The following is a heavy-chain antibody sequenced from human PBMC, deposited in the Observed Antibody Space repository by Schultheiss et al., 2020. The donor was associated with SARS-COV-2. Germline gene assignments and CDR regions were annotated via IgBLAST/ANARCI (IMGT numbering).Heavy chain of an antibody. J-gene: IGHJ6*02. D-gene: IGHD6-19*01. CDR1: GFTFSSYG. CDR2: IRYDGSNK. V-gene: IGHV3-30*02. Sequence: GESLKISCAASGFTFSSYGMHWVRQAPGKGLEWVAFIRYDGSNKYYADSVKGRFNISRDNSKNTLYLQMNSLRAEDTAVYYCAKDPNSSGWPYYYYYGMDVWGQGTTVTVSS. CDR3: AKDPNSSGWPYYYYYGMDV.